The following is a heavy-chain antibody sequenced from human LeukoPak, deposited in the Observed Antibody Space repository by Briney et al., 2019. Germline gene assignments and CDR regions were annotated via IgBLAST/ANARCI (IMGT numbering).Heavy chain of an antibody. Sequence: PGRSLRLSCVASGFTFSHYGMHWVRQSPGKGPEWVAVIWNDGSDKYYGDSVKGRFTISRDNSRNTVYLNMDSLRAEDTARYYCAKDAQRGFDYSNSLEYWGQGTLVTVS. CDR3: AKDAQRGFDYSNSLEY. V-gene: IGHV3-33*06. D-gene: IGHD4-11*01. J-gene: IGHJ4*02. CDR1: GFTFSHYG. CDR2: IWNDGSDK.